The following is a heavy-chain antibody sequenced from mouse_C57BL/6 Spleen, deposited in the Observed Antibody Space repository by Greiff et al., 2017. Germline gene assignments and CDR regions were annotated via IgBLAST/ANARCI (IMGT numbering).Heavy chain of an antibody. CDR1: GYTFTDYE. Sequence: QVQLKQSGAELVRPGASVTLSCKASGYTFTDYEMHWVKQTPVHGLEWIGAIDPETGGTAYNQKFKGKAILTADKSSSTAYMELRSLTSEDSAVYYCTRVWPLGDYGGQGTTLTVSS. V-gene: IGHV1-15*01. J-gene: IGHJ2*01. CDR2: IDPETGGT. CDR3: TRVWPLGDY. D-gene: IGHD4-1*01.